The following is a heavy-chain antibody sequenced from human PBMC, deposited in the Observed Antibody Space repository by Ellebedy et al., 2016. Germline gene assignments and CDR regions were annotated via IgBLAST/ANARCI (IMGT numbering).Heavy chain of an antibody. CDR3: ARSGRGLTTYGSGWVDY. D-gene: IGHD3-10*01. J-gene: IGHJ4*02. V-gene: IGHV3-23*01. Sequence: GGSLRLXXVASGLNFDTFFMSWVRQAPGKGLEWVSTINAGSDDTRFADSVKGRFTVSRDNPRNTVYLRMNSLRAEDTAVYYCARSGRGLTTYGSGWVDYWGQGTLVTVSS. CDR2: INAGSDDT. CDR1: GLNFDTFF.